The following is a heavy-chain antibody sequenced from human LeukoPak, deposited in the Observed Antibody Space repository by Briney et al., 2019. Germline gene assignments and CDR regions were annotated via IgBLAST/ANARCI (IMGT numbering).Heavy chain of an antibody. J-gene: IGHJ4*02. D-gene: IGHD2-15*01. CDR1: GFTFSSYA. CDR3: AKDRGIGIVDPYYFDY. CDR2: ISGSGGST. Sequence: PGGSLRLSCAASGFTFSSYAMSWVRQAPGKGLEWVSTISGSGGSTYYADSVKGRFTISRSNSKNTLYLQMNSLRAEDTAVYYCAKDRGIGIVDPYYFDYWGQGTLVTVSS. V-gene: IGHV3-23*01.